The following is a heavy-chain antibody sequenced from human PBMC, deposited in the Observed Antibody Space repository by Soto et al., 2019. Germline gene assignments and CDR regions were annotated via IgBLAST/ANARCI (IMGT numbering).Heavy chain of an antibody. J-gene: IGHJ4*02. V-gene: IGHV3-9*01. CDR1: GFKFDEYD. Sequence: GGSLRLSCAASGFKFDEYDMHWVRQAPGKGLEWVSGINWNSGSSGYADSVKGRFTISRDNSKNTLYLQMNSLRAEDTAVYYCAKDYGDFEFIGYWGQGTLVTVS. CDR3: AKDYGDFEFIGY. D-gene: IGHD4-17*01. CDR2: INWNSGSS.